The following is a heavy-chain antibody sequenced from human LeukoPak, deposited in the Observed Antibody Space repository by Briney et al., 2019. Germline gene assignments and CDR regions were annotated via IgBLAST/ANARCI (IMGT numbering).Heavy chain of an antibody. CDR2: IYHSGST. J-gene: IGHJ4*02. CDR1: GYSISSGYY. CDR3: ARHFHDSSGTLFDY. V-gene: IGHV4-38-2*01. D-gene: IGHD3-22*01. Sequence: KPSETLSLTCAVSGYSISSGYYWGWIRQPPGKGLEWIGSIYHSGSTYYNPSLKSRVTISVDTSKNQFSLKLSSVTAADTAVYYCARHFHDSSGTLFDYWGQGTLVTVSS.